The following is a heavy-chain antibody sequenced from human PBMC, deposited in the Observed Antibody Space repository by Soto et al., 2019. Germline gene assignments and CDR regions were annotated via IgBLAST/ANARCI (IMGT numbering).Heavy chain of an antibody. Sequence: GGSLRLSCAASGFTFSSYAMHWVRQAPGKGLEWVAVISYDGSNKYYADSVKGRFTISRDNSKNTLYLQMNSLRAEDTAVYYCAREGGLRYFDWLSHYYYGMDVWGQGTTVTVSS. CDR3: AREGGLRYFDWLSHYYYGMDV. V-gene: IGHV3-30-3*01. D-gene: IGHD3-9*01. CDR1: GFTFSSYA. J-gene: IGHJ6*02. CDR2: ISYDGSNK.